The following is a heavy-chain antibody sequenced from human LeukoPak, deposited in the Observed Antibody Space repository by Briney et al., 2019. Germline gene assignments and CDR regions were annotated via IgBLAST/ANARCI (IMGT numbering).Heavy chain of an antibody. CDR1: GGSISSYY. V-gene: IGHV4-59*01. CDR3: ARGATMVRGVIKNYFDY. CDR2: IYYSGST. D-gene: IGHD3-10*01. Sequence: SETLSLTCTVSGGSISSYYWSWIRQPPGKGLEWIGYIYYSGSTNYNPSRKSRVTISVDTSKNQFSLKLSSVTAADTAVYYCARGATMVRGVIKNYFDYWGQGTLVTVSS. J-gene: IGHJ4*02.